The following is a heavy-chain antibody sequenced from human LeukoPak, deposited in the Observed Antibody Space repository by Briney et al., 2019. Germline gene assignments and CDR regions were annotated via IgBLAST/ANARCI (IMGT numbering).Heavy chain of an antibody. J-gene: IGHJ4*02. V-gene: IGHV1-2*02. CDR3: ARDWDSGSFDY. D-gene: IGHD1-26*01. CDR2: INPDSGGT. Sequence: GASVKVSCKASGYTFTAYYKHWVRQAPGQGLEWMGWINPDSGGTNYAQKFQGRVTMTRDTSISTAYMELSGLRSDDTAVYYCARDWDSGSFDYWGQGTLVTVSS. CDR1: GYTFTAYY.